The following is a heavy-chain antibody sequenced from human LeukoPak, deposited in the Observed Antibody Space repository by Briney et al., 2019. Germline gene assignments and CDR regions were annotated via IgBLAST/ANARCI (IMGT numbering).Heavy chain of an antibody. Sequence: GGSLRLSCAASGFTFSSYAMSWVRQAPGKGLEWVSAISGSGGSTYYADSVKGRFTISRDNSKNTLYLQMNSLRAEDTAVYYYAKGGVNFWSGYGDYWGQGTLVTVSS. CDR2: ISGSGGST. J-gene: IGHJ4*02. V-gene: IGHV3-23*01. CDR1: GFTFSSYA. D-gene: IGHD3-3*01. CDR3: AKGGVNFWSGYGDY.